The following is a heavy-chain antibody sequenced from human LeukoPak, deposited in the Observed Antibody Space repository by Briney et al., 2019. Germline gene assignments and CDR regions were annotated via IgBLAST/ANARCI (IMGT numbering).Heavy chain of an antibody. D-gene: IGHD2-15*01. CDR3: ARGIVAPPNYYYYYYMDV. CDR1: GGSFGGYY. CDR2: INHSGST. Sequence: SETLSLTCAVYGGSFGGYYWSWIRQPPGKGLEWIGEINHSGSTNYNPSLKSRVTISVDTSKNQFSLKLSSVTAADTAVYYCARGIVAPPNYYYYYYMDVWGKGTTVTVSS. V-gene: IGHV4-34*01. J-gene: IGHJ6*03.